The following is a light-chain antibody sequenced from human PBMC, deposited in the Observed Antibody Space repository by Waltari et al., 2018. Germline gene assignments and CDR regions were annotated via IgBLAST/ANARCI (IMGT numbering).Light chain of an antibody. J-gene: IGKJ2*01. Sequence: DIQMTQSPFSLSASVGDRVTITCRASQRISIYLNWYQQKPGKAPEVLIYAVSSLQGGVPSRFSGSGSGTDFTLTISSLQPEDIATYYCQQTYSTSFTFGQGTNLEIK. V-gene: IGKV1-39*01. CDR3: QQTYSTSFT. CDR2: AVS. CDR1: QRISIY.